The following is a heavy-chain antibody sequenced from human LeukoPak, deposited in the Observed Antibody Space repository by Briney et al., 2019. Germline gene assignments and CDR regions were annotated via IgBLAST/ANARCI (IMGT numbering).Heavy chain of an antibody. J-gene: IGHJ6*03. Sequence: GGSLRLSCAASGFTFDDYGMSWVRQAPGKGLEWVSGINWNGGSTGYADSVKGRFTISSDNAKNSLYLQMNSLRAEDTALYYCAREGVPSSSSDSYYMDVWGKGTTVTVSS. V-gene: IGHV3-20*04. CDR3: AREGVPSSSSDSYYMDV. CDR1: GFTFDDYG. CDR2: INWNGGST. D-gene: IGHD6-6*01.